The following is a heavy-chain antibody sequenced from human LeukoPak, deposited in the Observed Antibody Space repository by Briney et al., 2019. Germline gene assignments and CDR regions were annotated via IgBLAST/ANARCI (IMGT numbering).Heavy chain of an antibody. D-gene: IGHD4-17*01. CDR3: AKLPTTVLTPPYYYRLDV. CDR1: GFTFSSYA. CDR2: ISGGSGGST. Sequence: GGSLRLSCAASGFTFSSYAMTWIRQAPGKGLEWVSAISGGSGGSTYYAVTVKGRLTISRDNSKNTLYLHMNSLRAADTAEYYCAKLPTTVLTPPYYYRLDVWGQGTTVTVSS. V-gene: IGHV3-23*01. J-gene: IGHJ6*02.